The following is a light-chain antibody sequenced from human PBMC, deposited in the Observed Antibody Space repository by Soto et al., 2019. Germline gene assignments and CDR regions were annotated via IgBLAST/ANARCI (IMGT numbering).Light chain of an antibody. V-gene: IGKV2D-29*02. CDR3: MQSLQLPLT. CDR2: EVS. J-gene: IGKJ4*01. CDR1: QSLLHGDGKTY. Sequence: DIVMTQTPFSLSVTPGQPASISCKSSQSLLHGDGKTYLYWYLQKAGQSPQLLIHEVSNLFSGVPDRYSGSGSGTDFTLKISRVEAEDVGVYYCMQSLQLPLTFGAGTKVEIK.